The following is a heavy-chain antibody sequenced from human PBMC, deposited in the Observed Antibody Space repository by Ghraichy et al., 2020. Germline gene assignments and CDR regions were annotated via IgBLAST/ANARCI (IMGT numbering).Heavy chain of an antibody. J-gene: IGHJ6*02. CDR1: GGSISSYY. Sequence: SETLSLTCTVSGGSISSYYWSWIRQPPGKGLEWIGYIYYSGSTNYNPSLKSRVTISVDTSKNQFSLKLSSVTAADTAVYYCARTTEYYYDSSGYPLLYGMDVWGQGTTVTVSS. CDR3: ARTTEYYYDSSGYPLLYGMDV. CDR2: IYYSGST. V-gene: IGHV4-59*01. D-gene: IGHD3-22*01.